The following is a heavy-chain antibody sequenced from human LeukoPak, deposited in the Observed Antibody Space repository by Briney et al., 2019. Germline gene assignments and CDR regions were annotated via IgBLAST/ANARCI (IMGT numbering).Heavy chain of an antibody. Sequence: GGSLRLSCAASGFTFSSYEMNWVRQAPGKGLEWVSYISSSGSTIYYADSVKGRFTISRDNAKNSLYLQMNSLRAEDTAVYYCARAHRSGYSSSWYAFDIWGQGTMVTVSS. CDR3: ARAHRSGYSSSWYAFDI. V-gene: IGHV3-48*03. CDR2: ISSSGSTI. D-gene: IGHD6-13*01. CDR1: GFTFSSYE. J-gene: IGHJ3*02.